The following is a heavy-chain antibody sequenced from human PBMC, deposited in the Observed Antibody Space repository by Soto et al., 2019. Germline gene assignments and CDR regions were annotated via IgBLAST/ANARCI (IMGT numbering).Heavy chain of an antibody. CDR3: SKEGFAVVYYFDY. V-gene: IGHV3-30*18. CDR1: GFTFSSYG. J-gene: IGHJ4*02. D-gene: IGHD3-22*01. Sequence: GGSLRLSCAASGFTFSSYGMHWVRQAPGKGLEWVAVISYDGSNKYYADSVKGRFTISRDNSKNTLYLQMNSLRAEDTAVYYCSKEGFAVVYYFDYWGQGTLVTVSS. CDR2: ISYDGSNK.